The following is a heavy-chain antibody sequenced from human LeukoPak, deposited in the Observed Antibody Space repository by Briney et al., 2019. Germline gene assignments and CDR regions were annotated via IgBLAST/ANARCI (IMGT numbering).Heavy chain of an antibody. D-gene: IGHD3-10*01. CDR3: ARPPAYCTSPRTHIDSCYYWYFDL. J-gene: IGHJ2*01. CDR1: GYTFNTYE. Sequence: ASVYVSCTASGYTFNTYEINWVRQASAQSLEWMGWMNADSGDTAYAQKFQVRVTMTSDTSTSTAYMEMNRLSSEDTAVYYSARPPAYCTSPRTHIDSCYYWYFDLWGRGTLVTLSS. V-gene: IGHV1-8*02. CDR2: MNADSGDT.